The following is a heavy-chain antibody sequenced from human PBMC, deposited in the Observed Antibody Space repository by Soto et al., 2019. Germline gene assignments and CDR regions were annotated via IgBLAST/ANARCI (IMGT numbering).Heavy chain of an antibody. D-gene: IGHD3-16*01. CDR3: AKDRVMITFGGGPRYYFDY. CDR2: ISGSGGST. CDR1: GFTFSSYA. Sequence: PGGSLRLSCAASGFTFSSYAMSWVRQAPGKGLEWVSAISGSGGSTYYADSVKGRFTISRDNSKNTLYLQMNSLRAEDTAVYYCAKDRVMITFGGGPRYYFDYWGQGTLVTVSS. V-gene: IGHV3-23*01. J-gene: IGHJ4*02.